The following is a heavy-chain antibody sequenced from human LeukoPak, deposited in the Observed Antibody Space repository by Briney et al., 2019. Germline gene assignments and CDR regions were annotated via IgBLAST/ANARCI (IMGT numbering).Heavy chain of an antibody. Sequence: SETLSLTCTVSGGSISSSYINWGWIRQPPGKGLEWIGNIHYGGTSYYNPSLKSRLTISVDTSKNQFSLRLNSMTAADTAVYYCARYSTSSGWLDPWGQGTQVTVSS. CDR3: ARYSTSSGWLDP. CDR1: GGSISSSYIN. CDR2: IHYGGTS. V-gene: IGHV4-39*01. J-gene: IGHJ5*02. D-gene: IGHD6-6*01.